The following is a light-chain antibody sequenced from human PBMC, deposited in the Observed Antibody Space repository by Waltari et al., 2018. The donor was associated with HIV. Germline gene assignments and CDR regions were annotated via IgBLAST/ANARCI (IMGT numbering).Light chain of an antibody. J-gene: IGLJ2*01. V-gene: IGLV3-25*03. Sequence: SYELTQPPSVSVSPGQPARIVCSGDALTEQYAYWYQQKAGQAPVMWMYKHIKRHSGIAERFSGSSAGATGTLNTGEVQEEDEADYYWQSADSSVSFRVFGGGTKVTVL. CDR1: ALTEQY. CDR3: QSADSSVSFRV. CDR2: KHI.